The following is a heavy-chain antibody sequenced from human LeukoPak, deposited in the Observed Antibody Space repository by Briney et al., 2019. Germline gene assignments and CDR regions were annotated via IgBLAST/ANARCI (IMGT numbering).Heavy chain of an antibody. V-gene: IGHV1-69*05. CDR3: ARWPSKTPSKVFDY. J-gene: IGHJ4*02. Sequence: SVKVSCKASGGTFSSYAISWVRQAPGQGLEWMGRIIPIFGTANYAQKFQGRVTITTDESTSTAYMELSSLRSEDTAVYYCARWPSKTPSKVFDYWGQGTLVTVSS. CDR1: GGTFSSYA. CDR2: IIPIFGTA.